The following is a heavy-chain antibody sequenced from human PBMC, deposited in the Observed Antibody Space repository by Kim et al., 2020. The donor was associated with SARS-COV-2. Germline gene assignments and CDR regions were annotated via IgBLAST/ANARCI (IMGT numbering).Heavy chain of an antibody. D-gene: IGHD2-21*02. V-gene: IGHV4-59*01. CDR3: ARVVVTAIHHYYYYGMDV. Sequence: KSRVTISVDTSKNQFSLKLSSVTAADTAVYYCARVVVTAIHHYYYYGMDVWGQGTTVTVSS. J-gene: IGHJ6*02.